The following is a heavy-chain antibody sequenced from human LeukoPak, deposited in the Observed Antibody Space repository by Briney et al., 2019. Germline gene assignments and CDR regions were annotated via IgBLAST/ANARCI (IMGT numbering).Heavy chain of an antibody. CDR3: AKDLGVLRSGERHPDNWFDS. CDR2: IWADGSRK. V-gene: IGHV3-33*06. D-gene: IGHD1-1*01. J-gene: IGHJ5*01. Sequence: GGSLRLSCEASGFTFTNFAMHWVRQAPGKGLVWVAVIWADGSRKEYIDSVKDRFTVSRDNSKNTLYLQMNSLRAEDTALYFCAKDLGVLRSGERHPDNWFDSWGQGTLVTVSS. CDR1: GFTFTNFA.